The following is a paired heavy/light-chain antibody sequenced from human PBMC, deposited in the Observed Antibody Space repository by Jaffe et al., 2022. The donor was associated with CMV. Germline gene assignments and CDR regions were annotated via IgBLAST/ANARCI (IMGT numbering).Light chain of an antibody. J-gene: IGLJ3*02. CDR1: SSDVGGYNY. CDR2: DVS. Sequence: QSALTQPASVSGSPGQSITISCTGTSSDVGGYNYVSWYQQHPGKAPKLMIYDVSNRPSGVSNRFSGSKSGNTASLTISGLQAEDEADYYCSSYTSSRVFGGGTKLTVL. CDR3: SSYTSSRV. V-gene: IGLV2-14*03.
Heavy chain of an antibody. D-gene: IGHD3-22*01. CDR2: INPSGGST. J-gene: IGHJ2*01. Sequence: QVQLVQSGAEVKKPGASVKVSCKASGYTFTSYYMHWVRQAPGQGLEWMGIINPSGGSTSYAQKFQGRVTMTRDTSTSTVYMELSSLRSEDTAVYYCARGADYYDSSGYYSYWYFDLWGRGTLVTVSS. V-gene: IGHV1-46*01. CDR1: GYTFTSYY. CDR3: ARGADYYDSSGYYSYWYFDL.